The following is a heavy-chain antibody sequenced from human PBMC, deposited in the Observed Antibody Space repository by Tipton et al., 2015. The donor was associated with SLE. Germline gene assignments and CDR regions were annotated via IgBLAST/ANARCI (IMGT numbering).Heavy chain of an antibody. V-gene: IGHV4-38-2*01. J-gene: IGHJ4*02. Sequence: TLSLTCAVSGYSISSGYYWGWIRQPPGKGLEWIGSIYYSGSTYYNPSLKSRVTISVDTSKNQFSLKLSSVTAADTAVYYCARHHYSNYVHDYWGQGTLVTVSS. CDR1: GYSISSGYY. CDR3: ARHHYSNYVHDY. CDR2: IYYSGST. D-gene: IGHD4-11*01.